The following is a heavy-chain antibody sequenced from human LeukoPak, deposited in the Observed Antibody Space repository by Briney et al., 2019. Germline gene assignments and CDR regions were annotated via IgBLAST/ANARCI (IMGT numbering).Heavy chain of an antibody. CDR2: IRYDGSNK. J-gene: IGHJ4*02. Sequence: GGSLRLSCAASGFTFSSYGMHWVRQAPGKGLEWVAFIRYDGSNKYYADSVKGRFTISRDNSKNTLYLQMNSLRAEDTAVYYCARADEYSSSFDYWGQGTLVTVSS. V-gene: IGHV3-30*02. CDR1: GFTFSSYG. CDR3: ARADEYSSSFDY. D-gene: IGHD6-6*01.